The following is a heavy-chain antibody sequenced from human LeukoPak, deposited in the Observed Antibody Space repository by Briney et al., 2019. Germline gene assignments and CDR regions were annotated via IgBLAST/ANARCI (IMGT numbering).Heavy chain of an antibody. CDR3: ARRCSGGTCPRTGYYGMDV. V-gene: IGHV1-18*01. Sequence: ASVKVSCKASGYTFTSYGISWVRQAPGQGLEWMGWTSTYNGNTDYAQNLQGRVTMTTDTSTSTAYMELRSLRSDDTAVYYCARRCSGGTCPRTGYYGMDVWGQGTTVTVSS. CDR2: TSTYNGNT. CDR1: GYTFTSYG. J-gene: IGHJ6*02. D-gene: IGHD2-15*01.